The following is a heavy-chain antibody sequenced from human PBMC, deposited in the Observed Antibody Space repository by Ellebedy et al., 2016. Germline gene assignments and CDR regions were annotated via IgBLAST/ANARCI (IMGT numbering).Heavy chain of an antibody. D-gene: IGHD2-2*01. CDR3: VKDLEDCSSTSCPGGDAFDI. J-gene: IGHJ3*02. V-gene: IGHV3-64D*06. CDR1: GFTFSSYA. CDR2: ISSNGGST. Sequence: GGSLRLSCSASGFTFSSYAMHWVRQAPGKGLEYVSAISSNGGSTYYADSVKGRFTISRDNSKNTLYLQMSSLRAEDTAVYYCVKDLEDCSSTSCPGGDAFDIWGQGTMVTVSS.